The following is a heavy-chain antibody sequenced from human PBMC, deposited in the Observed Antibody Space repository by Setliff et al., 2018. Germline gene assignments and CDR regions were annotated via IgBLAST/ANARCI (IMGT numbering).Heavy chain of an antibody. CDR2: ISAYNGNT. J-gene: IGHJ4*02. CDR3: ARTYCGGDCYPSPFDY. Sequence: ASVKVSCKASGYTFTSYGISWVRQAPGQGLEWMGWISAYNGNTNYAQKLQGRVTMTTNTSTSTAYMELRSLRSDDTAVYYCARTYCGGDCYPSPFDYWGQGTLVTVSS. V-gene: IGHV1-18*01. CDR1: GYTFTSYG. D-gene: IGHD2-21*02.